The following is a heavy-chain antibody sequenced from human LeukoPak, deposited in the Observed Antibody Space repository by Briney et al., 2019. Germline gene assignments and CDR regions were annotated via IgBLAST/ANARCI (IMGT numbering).Heavy chain of an antibody. CDR2: ISSSSSYI. V-gene: IGHV3-21*01. CDR1: GFNFSRYS. CDR3: ARLRYYGMDV. Sequence: PGGSLRLSCVVSGFNFSRYSVNWVRQAPGKGLEWVSSISSSSSYIYHADSVKGRFTISRDNAKNSLYLHMNSLRAEDTAVYYCARLRYYGMDVWGQGTTVTVSS. J-gene: IGHJ6*02.